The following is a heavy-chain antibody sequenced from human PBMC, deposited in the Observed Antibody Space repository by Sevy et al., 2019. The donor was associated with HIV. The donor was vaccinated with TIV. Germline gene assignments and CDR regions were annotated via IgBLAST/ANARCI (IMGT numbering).Heavy chain of an antibody. CDR1: GFTFSIYA. Sequence: GGSPRLSCAASGFTFSIYAMTWVRQAPGKGLEWVSVISISGADTYYADSVKGRFTISRDNSKNTLYLQMNSLRAEDTAVYYCAKDRVSGSYYTGDFDYWGQGTLVTVSS. V-gene: IGHV3-23*01. CDR3: AKDRVSGSYYTGDFDY. D-gene: IGHD3-10*01. J-gene: IGHJ4*02. CDR2: ISISGADT.